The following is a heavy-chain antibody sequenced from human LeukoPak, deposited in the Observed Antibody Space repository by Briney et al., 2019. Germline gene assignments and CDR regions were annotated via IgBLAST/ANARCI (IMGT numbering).Heavy chain of an antibody. V-gene: IGHV4-59*01. Sequence: SETLSLTCTVSGGSISSYYWGWIRQPPGKGLEWSGYIYYSGSTNYNPSLKSRVTISVDTSKNQFSLKLSSVTAADTAVYYCARGAVLRFLEWLPSKNWFDPWGQGTLVTVSS. CDR1: GGSISSYY. CDR2: IYYSGST. D-gene: IGHD3-3*01. J-gene: IGHJ5*02. CDR3: ARGAVLRFLEWLPSKNWFDP.